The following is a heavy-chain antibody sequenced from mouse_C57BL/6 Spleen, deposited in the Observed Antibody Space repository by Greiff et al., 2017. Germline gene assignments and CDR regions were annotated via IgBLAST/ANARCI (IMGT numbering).Heavy chain of an antibody. CDR3: ARWGDGSSYSYYFDY. Sequence: EVQGVESVAELVRPGASVKLSCTASGFNIKNTYMHWVKQRPEQGLEWIGRIDPANGNTKYAPKFQGKATITADTSSNTAYLQLSSLTSEDTAIYYCARWGDGSSYSYYFDYWGQGTTLTVAS. CDR2: IDPANGNT. D-gene: IGHD1-1*01. CDR1: GFNIKNTY. V-gene: IGHV14-3*01. J-gene: IGHJ2*01.